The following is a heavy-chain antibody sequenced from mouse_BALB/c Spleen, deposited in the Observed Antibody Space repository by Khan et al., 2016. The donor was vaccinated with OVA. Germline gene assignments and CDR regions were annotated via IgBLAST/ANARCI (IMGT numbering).Heavy chain of an antibody. D-gene: IGHD3-3*01. CDR3: ARNRDGGSYWYFDV. CDR1: GFSLSRYS. V-gene: IGHV2-6-4*01. J-gene: IGHJ1*01. Sequence: QVQLKESGPGLVAPSQSLSITCTVSGFSLSRYSVSWVRQPPGKGLEWLGMIWRGGSTDYNSALKSRLSISKDNSKSQVFLKMNSLQSDDTAMYYCARNRDGGSYWYFDVWGAGTTFTVSS. CDR2: IWRGGST.